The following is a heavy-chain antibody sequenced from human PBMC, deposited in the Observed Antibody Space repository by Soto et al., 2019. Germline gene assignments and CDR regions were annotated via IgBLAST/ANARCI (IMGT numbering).Heavy chain of an antibody. J-gene: IGHJ3*02. V-gene: IGHV4-39*01. CDR3: ARSIAVRHQDPFNI. CDR2: IYYSGST. D-gene: IGHD6-6*01. Sequence: LQLQESGPGLVKPSEALSLICIVSGGSISSNDYYWGWIRQPPGKGLEWIGSIYYSGSTYYNPSLKSRVTISVDTSKNQFSLKLTSVAAADTAVYYCARSIAVRHQDPFNIWGQGTMVTVSS. CDR1: GGSISSNDYY.